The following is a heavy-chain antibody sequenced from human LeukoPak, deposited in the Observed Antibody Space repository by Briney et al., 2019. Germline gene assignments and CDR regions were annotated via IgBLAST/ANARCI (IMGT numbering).Heavy chain of an antibody. J-gene: IGHJ6*02. CDR1: GFTVSSNY. V-gene: IGHV3-53*01. CDR3: ARVQTVDGYYYYGMDV. Sequence: GGSLRLSCAASGFTVSSNYMSWVRQAPGKGLEWVSVIYSGGSTYYADSVKGRFTISRENSKNTLYLQMNSLRAEDTAVYYCARVQTVDGYYYYGMDVWGQGTTVTVSS. CDR2: IYSGGST. D-gene: IGHD2-8*01.